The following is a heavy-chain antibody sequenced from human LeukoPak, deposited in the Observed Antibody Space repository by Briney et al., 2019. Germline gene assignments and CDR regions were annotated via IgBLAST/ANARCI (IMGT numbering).Heavy chain of an antibody. D-gene: IGHD2-8*01. CDR2: IYPADSDT. Sequence: GAPLKICCKGAGYSIINYWISWGRQLAGKVVEWIGIIYPADSDTRYSPSFQGHVTISAAKYICTSYMHWSSSNDSASAVYACAKGGSGTNCGMDVWGQGTTVSVS. CDR1: GYSIINYW. CDR3: AKGGSGTNCGMDV. J-gene: IGHJ6*02. V-gene: IGHV5-51*01.